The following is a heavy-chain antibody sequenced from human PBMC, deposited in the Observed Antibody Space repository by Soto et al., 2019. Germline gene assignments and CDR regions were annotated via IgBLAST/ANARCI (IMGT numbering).Heavy chain of an antibody. CDR2: IKQDGSEK. CDR3: ARDSRYTAYYGSGSYSNFDY. J-gene: IGHJ4*02. Sequence: EVQLVESGGGLVQPGGSLRLSCAASGFTFSSYWMSWVRQAPGKGLEWVANIKQDGSEKYYVDSVKGRFTISRDNAKNSRYLQMNILKAEDTAVYYCARDSRYTAYYGSGSYSNFDYWGQGTLVTVSS. CDR1: GFTFSSYW. V-gene: IGHV3-7*01. D-gene: IGHD3-10*01.